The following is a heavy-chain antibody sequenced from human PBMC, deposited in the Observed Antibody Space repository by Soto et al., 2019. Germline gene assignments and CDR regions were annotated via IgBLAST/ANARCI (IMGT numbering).Heavy chain of an antibody. CDR1: GGSIGSSSCY. Sequence: SETLSLTCTVSGGSIGSSSCYWVRIRQPPGKGLEWIGSIYYSGSTYYNPSLKSRVTISVDTSKNQFSLKLSSVTAADTAVYYCARDFGWLRSGAFAIWGQGTMVTVSS. D-gene: IGHD5-12*01. V-gene: IGHV4-39*07. CDR2: IYYSGST. CDR3: ARDFGWLRSGAFAI. J-gene: IGHJ3*02.